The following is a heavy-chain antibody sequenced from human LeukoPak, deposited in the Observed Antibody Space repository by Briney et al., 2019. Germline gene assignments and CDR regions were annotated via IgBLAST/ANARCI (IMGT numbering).Heavy chain of an antibody. V-gene: IGHV3-7*01. CDR1: GFSLSNYW. J-gene: IGHJ4*02. Sequence: GGSLRLSCAASGFSLSNYWMNWVRQAPGKGLERVANIKQDGSEKNYVDSVKGRFTISGDNTKNSLILQMNSLRDEDTAVYYCARGVWAPFDSWGQGTLVSVSS. D-gene: IGHD7-27*01. CDR2: IKQDGSEK. CDR3: ARGVWAPFDS.